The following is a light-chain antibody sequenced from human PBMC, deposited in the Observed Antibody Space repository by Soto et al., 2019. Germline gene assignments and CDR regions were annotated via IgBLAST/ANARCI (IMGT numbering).Light chain of an antibody. Sequence: EIVMTQSPATLSVSPGERATLSCRASQSVSNNLAWYQKKPGQAPRLLIYGASTRATGIPARFSGSGSGTEFTLTISNLQSEDFAVYYCQQYNNWWTFGQGTKVEIK. V-gene: IGKV3-15*01. J-gene: IGKJ1*01. CDR1: QSVSNN. CDR2: GAS. CDR3: QQYNNWWT.